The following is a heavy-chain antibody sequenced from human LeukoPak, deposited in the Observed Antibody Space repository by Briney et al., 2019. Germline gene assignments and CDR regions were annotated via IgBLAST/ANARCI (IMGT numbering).Heavy chain of an antibody. J-gene: IGHJ5*02. V-gene: IGHV3-74*01. CDR1: GFIFSNYW. CDR2: MNTDGSTI. Sequence: PGGSLRPSCAASGFIFSNYWMHWVRQAPGEELVWVSRMNTDGSTINYADYVKGRFTISRDNAKNTLYLQMNSLTTEDTAVYYCATAGKYRFDNWGQGILVTVSS. CDR3: ATAGKYRFDN. D-gene: IGHD6-19*01.